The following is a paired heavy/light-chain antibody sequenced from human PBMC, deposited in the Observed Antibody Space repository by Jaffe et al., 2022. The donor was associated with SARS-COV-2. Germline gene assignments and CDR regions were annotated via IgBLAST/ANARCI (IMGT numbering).Heavy chain of an antibody. D-gene: IGHD6-19*01. CDR2: VSFDGSNK. V-gene: IGHV3-30*18. Sequence: QVQLVESGGGVVQPGRSLRLSCAASGFTFSSYGMHWVRQAPGKGLEWVAVVSFDGSNKYYVDSVKGRFTISRDNSKNTLYLQINSLRAEDTAVYFCAKDLTSSRNQWLVFHAFQIWGQGTMVTVSS. CDR3: AKDLTSSRNQWLVFHAFQI. CDR1: GFTFSSYG. J-gene: IGHJ3*02.
Light chain of an antibody. J-gene: IGLJ2*01. V-gene: IGLV1-51*01. CDR1: SSNIGNNY. CDR2: DNN. Sequence: QSVLTQPPSVSAAPGQKVTISCSGSSSNIGNNYVSWYQQLPGTAPKLLIYDNNERPSGIPDRFSGSKSGTSATLGITGLQTGDEADYYCGTWDSSLSAVVFGGGTKLTVL. CDR3: GTWDSSLSAVV.